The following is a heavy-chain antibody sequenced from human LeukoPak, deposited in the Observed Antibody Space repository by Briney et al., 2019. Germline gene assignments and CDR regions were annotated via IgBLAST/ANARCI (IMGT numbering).Heavy chain of an antibody. V-gene: IGHV4-31*03. CDR1: GVSIASNTHY. J-gene: IGHJ4*02. D-gene: IGHD3-10*01. CDR3: ALSRYGEALFDY. CDR2: ISYSDPT. Sequence: SETLSLTCYVSGVSIASNTHYWTWIRQHPGTGLEWIGFISYSDPTSYNPSLRSRVAFSLDTSKNQFSLQLHSVTAADTAVYYCALSRYGEALFDYWGQGSLVTVSS.